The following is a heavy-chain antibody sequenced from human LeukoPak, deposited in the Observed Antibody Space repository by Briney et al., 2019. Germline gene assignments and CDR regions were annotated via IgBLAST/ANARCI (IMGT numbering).Heavy chain of an antibody. CDR2: IYYSGST. V-gene: IGHV4-30-4*08. D-gene: IGHD1-26*01. CDR1: GFTVSSNY. J-gene: IGHJ4*02. CDR3: ARDRPDQYVSGTPAAYFDY. Sequence: LRLSCAASGFTVSSNYMSWVRQPPGKGLEWIGYIYYSGSTYYNPSLKSRVTISVDTSKNQFSLRLNSVTAADTAVYYCARDRPDQYVSGTPAAYFDYWGQGTLVTVSS.